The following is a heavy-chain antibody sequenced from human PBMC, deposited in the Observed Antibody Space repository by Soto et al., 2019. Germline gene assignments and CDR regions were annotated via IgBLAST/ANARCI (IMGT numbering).Heavy chain of an antibody. Sequence: QVQLVESGGGMVQPGRSLRLSCAASGFTFSSYGMHWVRQAPGKRLEWVANISVDGSTTHYVDSVKGRFNVSRDNSKNTLYVELNSLRPEDTAVYYCAKSQERGGNDFKVDQWGRGTLVTVSS. D-gene: IGHD5-12*01. J-gene: IGHJ4*02. CDR2: ISVDGSTT. CDR3: AKSQERGGNDFKVDQ. CDR1: GFTFSSYG. V-gene: IGHV3-30*18.